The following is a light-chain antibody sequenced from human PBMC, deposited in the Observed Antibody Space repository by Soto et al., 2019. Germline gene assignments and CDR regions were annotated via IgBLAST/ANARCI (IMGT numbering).Light chain of an antibody. Sequence: QSALTQPASVSGSPGQSITISCNGTSSDVGGYNYVSWYQQHPGKAPKLIIYEVSNRPSGISSRFSGSKSGNTASLTISGLQAEDEADYYCSSYTSGSTSYVFATGTKVTVL. CDR1: SSDVGGYNY. V-gene: IGLV2-14*01. CDR3: SSYTSGSTSYV. CDR2: EVS. J-gene: IGLJ1*01.